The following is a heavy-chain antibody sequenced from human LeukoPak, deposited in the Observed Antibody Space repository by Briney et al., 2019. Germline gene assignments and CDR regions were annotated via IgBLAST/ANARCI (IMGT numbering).Heavy chain of an antibody. V-gene: IGHV3-23*01. J-gene: IGHJ4*02. D-gene: IGHD6-13*01. CDR2: ISNSGSTT. CDR1: GITFSSYA. CDR3: ASVIAADGDDY. Sequence: GGSLRLSCAASGITFSSYAMTWVRQAPGKGLDWVSAISNSGSTTYYADSVKGRFTISRDNSKNTLYLQMNSLRAEDTAVYYCASVIAADGDDYWGQGTLVTVSS.